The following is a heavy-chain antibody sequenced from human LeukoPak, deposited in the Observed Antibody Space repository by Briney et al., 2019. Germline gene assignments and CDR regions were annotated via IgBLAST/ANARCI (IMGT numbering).Heavy chain of an antibody. V-gene: IGHV3-74*01. CDR3: SRDGGSSSTWFDP. J-gene: IGHJ5*02. CDR1: GFTLSNYA. D-gene: IGHD6-6*01. Sequence: GGSLRLSCAASGFTLSNYAMSWVRQAPGKELVWVSRINIDGSSANYADSVKGRFTISRDNAKNTLYLQMNSLTAEDTAVFYCSRDGGSSSTWFDPWGQGTLVTVSS. CDR2: INIDGSSA.